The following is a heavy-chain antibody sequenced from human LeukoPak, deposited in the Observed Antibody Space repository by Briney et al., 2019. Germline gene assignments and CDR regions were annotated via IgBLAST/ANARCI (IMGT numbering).Heavy chain of an antibody. CDR3: ARDSSGEAGPDLDY. CDR2: INPNSGGT. J-gene: IGHJ4*02. CDR1: GYTFTGYY. Sequence: EASVKVSCKASGYTFTGYYMRWVRQAPGQGLEWMGWINPNSGGTNYAQKFQGWVTMTRDTSISTAYMELSRLRSDDTAVYYCARDSSGEAGPDLDYWGQGTLVTVSS. D-gene: IGHD3-16*01. V-gene: IGHV1-2*04.